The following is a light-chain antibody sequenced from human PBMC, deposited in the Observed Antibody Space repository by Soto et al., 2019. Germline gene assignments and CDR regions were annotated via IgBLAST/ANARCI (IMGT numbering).Light chain of an antibody. CDR2: GAS. Sequence: EIVLTQSPGTLSLSPGERATLSCRASQSVTSSSLAWYQQKPGQAPRLLIAGASSRATGIPDRLSGSGSGTDFTLTISRLEPEDFAVYYCQQYGSSPQTFGQGTKVEIK. J-gene: IGKJ1*01. V-gene: IGKV3-20*01. CDR3: QQYGSSPQT. CDR1: QSVTSSS.